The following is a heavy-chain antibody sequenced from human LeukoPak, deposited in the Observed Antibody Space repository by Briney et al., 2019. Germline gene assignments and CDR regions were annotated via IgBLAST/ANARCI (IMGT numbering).Heavy chain of an antibody. CDR2: IIPMFGTA. V-gene: IGHV1-69*13. D-gene: IGHD1-26*01. J-gene: IGHJ4*02. CDR1: GGTFSTYA. CDR3: AGERNSGSYVY. Sequence: SVKVSCKASGGTFSTYAISWVRQAPGQGLEWMGGIIPMFGTANYAQKFQGRVTITADESTSTAYMELSSLRSEDTAVYYCAGERNSGSYVYWGQGTLVTVSS.